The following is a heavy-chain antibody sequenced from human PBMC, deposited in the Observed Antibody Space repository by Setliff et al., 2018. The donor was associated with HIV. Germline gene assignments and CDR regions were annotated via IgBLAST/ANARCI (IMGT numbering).Heavy chain of an antibody. CDR2: IYYTGSA. CDR3: VRHTRDTSLAHYYYYIDV. V-gene: IGHV4-39*01. J-gene: IGHJ6*03. D-gene: IGHD5-18*01. Sequence: PSETLSLTCTVSGGSINNGYHYWVWIRQTPGKGPEWIGGIYYTGSAHYNPSLKSRVSISVDTSKNQFSLNVNSVTAPDTAVYYCVRHTRDTSLAHYYYYIDVWGKGTTVTVSS. CDR1: GGSINNGYHY.